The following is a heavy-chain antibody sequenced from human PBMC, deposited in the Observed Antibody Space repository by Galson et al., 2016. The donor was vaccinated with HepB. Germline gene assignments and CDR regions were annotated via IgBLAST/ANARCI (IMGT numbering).Heavy chain of an antibody. CDR2: IYSSGIT. V-gene: IGHV3-53*01. CDR3: ARDGGQSLPLYYRMDV. D-gene: IGHD1-26*01. J-gene: IGHJ6*04. Sequence: SLRLSCAASGFTINNNHMSWVRQAPGKGLEWVSIIYSSGITYYADSMNGRLTVSRDNSKNMVYLQMNSLRPEDTAVYYCARDGGQSLPLYYRMDVWGKGTPVTVST. CDR1: GFTINNNH.